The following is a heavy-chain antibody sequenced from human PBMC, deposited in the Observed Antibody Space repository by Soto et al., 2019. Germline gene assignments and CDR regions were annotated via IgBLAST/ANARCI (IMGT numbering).Heavy chain of an antibody. CDR1: GFTFSDFG. J-gene: IGHJ6*02. Sequence: PGGSLRLSCVASGFTFSDFGMHWVRQGPGKGLEWLAVISEDAETDFHADSVKGRFTVSRDNFKETLYLQMSSLTTDDSGVYFCAKAQFRRPYYFYGMDVWGQGPTVTVSS. CDR2: ISEDAETD. V-gene: IGHV3-30*18. D-gene: IGHD2-21*01. CDR3: AKAQFRRPYYFYGMDV.